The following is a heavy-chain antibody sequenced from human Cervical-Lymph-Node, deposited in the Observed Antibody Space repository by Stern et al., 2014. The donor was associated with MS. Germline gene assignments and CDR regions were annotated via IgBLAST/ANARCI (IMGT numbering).Heavy chain of an antibody. CDR1: GYPFNAHY. CDR2: INPIGGGT. V-gene: IGHV1-2*02. D-gene: IGHD4-17*01. Sequence: VQLVESGAEVKKPGASVKVSCKASGYPFNAHYIYWVLQAPGKVLEWMGLINPIGGGTKYAQPFQGRVTMTEDTSISTAYMELSRLRSDDTAVYYGASADYGDYGGYFDYWGQGTLVTVSS. CDR3: ASADYGDYGGYFDY. J-gene: IGHJ4*02.